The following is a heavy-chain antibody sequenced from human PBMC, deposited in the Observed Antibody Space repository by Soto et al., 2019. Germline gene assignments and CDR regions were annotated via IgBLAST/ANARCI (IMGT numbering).Heavy chain of an antibody. J-gene: IGHJ6*02. CDR3: ARDPRRYCSSTSCYLSDNYYYYYGMDV. CDR1: GYTFTSYG. CDR2: ISAYNGNT. D-gene: IGHD2-2*01. Sequence: ASVKVSCKASGYTFTSYGISWVRQAPGQGLEWMGWISAYNGNTNYAQKLQGRVTMTTDTSTSTAYMELRSLRSDDTAVYYCARDPRRYCSSTSCYLSDNYYYYYGMDVWGQGTTVTVSS. V-gene: IGHV1-18*01.